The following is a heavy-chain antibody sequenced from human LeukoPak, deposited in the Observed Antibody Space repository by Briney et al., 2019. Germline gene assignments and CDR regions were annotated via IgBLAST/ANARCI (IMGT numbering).Heavy chain of an antibody. CDR2: ISNGNSYI. J-gene: IGHJ4*02. Sequence: PGGSLRLSCAASGLTFSSYTMNWVRQAPGQGQEWVSSISNGNSYIYYADSVKGRFTISRDNAKSSLYLQMNSLRPEDTAVYYCAKVATSSHPFDFWGQGTLVTVSS. CDR1: GLTFSSYT. CDR3: AKVATSSHPFDF. V-gene: IGHV3-21*01.